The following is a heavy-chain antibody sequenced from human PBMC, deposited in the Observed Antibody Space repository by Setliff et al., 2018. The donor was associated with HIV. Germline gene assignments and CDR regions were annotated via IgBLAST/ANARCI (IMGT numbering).Heavy chain of an antibody. V-gene: IGHV4-61*02. CDR3: AREGDYNFDNTGYLRGGYYYYCMDV. CDR1: GGSISSGTYY. J-gene: IGHJ6*03. Sequence: PSETLSLTCTVSGGSISSGTYYWSWIRQPAGKGLEWIGRIYTSGRTDYNPSLKSRVTISVDTSKNQFSLKLSAVTAADTAVYYCAREGDYNFDNTGYLRGGYYYYCMDVWGKGTTVTVSS. CDR2: IYTSGRT. D-gene: IGHD3-22*01.